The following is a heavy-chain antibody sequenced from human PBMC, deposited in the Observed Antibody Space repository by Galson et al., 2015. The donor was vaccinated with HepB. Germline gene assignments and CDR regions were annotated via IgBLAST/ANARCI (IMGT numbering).Heavy chain of an antibody. Sequence: TLSLTCSVSGDSISTSRDYWGWIRQPPGKGLEWIGTIFYSGTTYYNPSLKSRVTISVDTSKNQLSLKLTSVTAADTAVYYCARDWGSGLFWSGPLFDYWGQGTLVTVSS. J-gene: IGHJ4*02. V-gene: IGHV4-39*07. CDR3: ARDWGSGLFWSGPLFDY. D-gene: IGHD3-3*01. CDR1: GDSISTSRDY. CDR2: IFYSGTT.